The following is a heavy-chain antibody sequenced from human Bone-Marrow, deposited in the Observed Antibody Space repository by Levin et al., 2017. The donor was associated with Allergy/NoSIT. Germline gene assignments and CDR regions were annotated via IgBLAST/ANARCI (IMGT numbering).Heavy chain of an antibody. J-gene: IGHJ4*02. D-gene: IGHD4-17*01. Sequence: GGSLRLSCAASGFTFSSYAMSWVRQAPGKGVEWVSAISCRGGSTYYADSVKGRFTISRDNSKNTLYLQMNSLRAEDTAVYYCAKGPMATVTTGGFDYWGQGTLVTVSS. CDR3: AKGPMATVTTGGFDY. CDR1: GFTFSSYA. CDR2: ISCRGGST. V-gene: IGHV3-23*01.